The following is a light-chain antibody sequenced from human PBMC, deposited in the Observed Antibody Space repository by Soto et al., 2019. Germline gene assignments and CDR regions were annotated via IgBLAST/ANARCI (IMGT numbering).Light chain of an antibody. CDR1: QSISSW. Sequence: DIQMTQSPSTLSASVGDRVTITCRASQSISSWLAWYQQKPGKAPKLLIYKASSLESGVPSRFSGSRSGTELTLTISSLQPDDFATYDGQQYNSYSRTFGQGTKVEIK. V-gene: IGKV1-5*03. J-gene: IGKJ1*01. CDR2: KAS. CDR3: QQYNSYSRT.